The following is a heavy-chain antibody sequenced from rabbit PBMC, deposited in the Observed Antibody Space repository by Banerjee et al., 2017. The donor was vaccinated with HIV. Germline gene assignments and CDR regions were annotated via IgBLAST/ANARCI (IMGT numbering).Heavy chain of an antibody. V-gene: IGHV1S40*01. CDR3: ARDLAGVIGWNFNF. Sequence: QSLEESGGDLVKPGASLTLTCTASGFSFSSSYWICWVRQAPGKGLEWIGCIAGGSSGSTHYASWAKGRFTISKTSSTTVTLRMTSLTAADTATYFCARDLAGVIGWNFNFWGQGTLVTVS. CDR1: GFSFSSSYW. D-gene: IGHD4-1*01. CDR2: IAGGSSGST. J-gene: IGHJ3*01.